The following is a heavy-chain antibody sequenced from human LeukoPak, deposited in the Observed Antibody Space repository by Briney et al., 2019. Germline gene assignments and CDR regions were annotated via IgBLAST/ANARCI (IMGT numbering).Heavy chain of an antibody. J-gene: IGHJ4*02. D-gene: IGHD6-6*01. Sequence: PGGSLRLSCAASGFIFSDYTMTWVRQAPGKGLEWVASISSDSSYIDYADSVKGRFTISRDNAKNSLYLQMNSLRAEDTAMYYCARGGAARPDYWGQGTLVTVSS. CDR3: ARGGAARPDY. CDR1: GFIFSDYT. CDR2: ISSDSSYI. V-gene: IGHV3-21*06.